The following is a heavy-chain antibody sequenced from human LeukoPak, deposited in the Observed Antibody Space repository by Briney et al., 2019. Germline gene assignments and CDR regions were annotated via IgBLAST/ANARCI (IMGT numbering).Heavy chain of an antibody. D-gene: IGHD6-13*01. V-gene: IGHV3-30-3*01. Sequence: PGGSLRLSCAASGVTFSSNTMHWVRLAPGKGLEWVAFISYDGSNKYYADSVKGRFTISRDNSKNTLYLQMNSLRAEDTAVYYCARDLTPSRYSSSWNRFDYWGQGTLVTVSS. J-gene: IGHJ4*02. CDR3: ARDLTPSRYSSSWNRFDY. CDR1: GVTFSSNT. CDR2: ISYDGSNK.